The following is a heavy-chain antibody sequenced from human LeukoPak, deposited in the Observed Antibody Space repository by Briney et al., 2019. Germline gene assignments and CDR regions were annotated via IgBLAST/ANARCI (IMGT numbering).Heavy chain of an antibody. CDR1: GYTFTRYG. J-gene: IGHJ6*04. V-gene: IGHV1-18*01. Sequence: ASVNVSCKACGYTFTRYGISWVRQAACQGLEWMGWISSYNGNTNFAQKLQGRVTISTDTSPSTAYMEQRRLRSDDTAVYYCARVAAEYYGMDVWGEGTTVTVSS. CDR3: ARVAAEYYGMDV. CDR2: ISSYNGNT.